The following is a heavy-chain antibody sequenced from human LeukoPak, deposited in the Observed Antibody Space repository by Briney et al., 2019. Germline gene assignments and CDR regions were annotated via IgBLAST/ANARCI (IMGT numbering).Heavy chain of an antibody. D-gene: IGHD6-19*01. CDR2: FYYSGRT. V-gene: IGHV4-39*01. CDR3: ARHGYSSGLSYFDY. CDR1: GGSNSSSSYY. Sequence: SETLSLTCTVSGGSNSSSSYYWGWIRQPPGKGLEWIGSFYYSGRTYYNPSLKSRVTISVDTSKNQFSLKVSSVTAADTAVYHCARHGYSSGLSYFDYWGQGTLVTVSS. J-gene: IGHJ4*02.